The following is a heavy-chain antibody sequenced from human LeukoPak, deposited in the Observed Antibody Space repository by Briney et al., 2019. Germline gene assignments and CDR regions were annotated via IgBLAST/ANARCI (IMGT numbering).Heavy chain of an antibody. D-gene: IGHD3-10*01. CDR3: ARAVVRGTFDY. J-gene: IGHJ4*02. CDR1: GGSFSGYY. Sequence: SETLSLTCAVYGGSFSGYYWSWIRQPPGKGLEWIGEINHSGSTNYNPSLKSRATISVDTSKNQFSLKLSSVTAAGTAVYYCARAVVRGTFDYWGQGTLVTVSS. V-gene: IGHV4-34*01. CDR2: INHSGST.